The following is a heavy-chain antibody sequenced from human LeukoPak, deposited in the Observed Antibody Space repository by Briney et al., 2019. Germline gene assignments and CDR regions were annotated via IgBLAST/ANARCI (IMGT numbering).Heavy chain of an antibody. V-gene: IGHV4-31*03. J-gene: IGHJ4*02. CDR1: GGSISSGGYY. Sequence: PSGTLSLTCTVSGGSISSGGYYWSCIRQHPGKGLESIGYIYYSGSTYYNPSLKSRVTTSVDTSKNQFSLKLSSVTAADTAVYYCARGDSSGYYYLDYWGQGTLVTVPS. D-gene: IGHD3-22*01. CDR3: ARGDSSGYYYLDY. CDR2: IYYSGST.